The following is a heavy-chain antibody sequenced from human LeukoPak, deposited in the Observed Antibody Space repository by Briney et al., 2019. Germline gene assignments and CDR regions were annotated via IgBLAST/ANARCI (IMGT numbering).Heavy chain of an antibody. CDR3: AKDMRAVAGIDAFDI. J-gene: IGHJ3*02. CDR2: ISWNSGSI. V-gene: IGHV3-9*03. D-gene: IGHD6-19*01. Sequence: GGSLRLSCAASGFTFDDYAIHWVRQAPGKGLEWVSGISWNSGSIGYADSVKGRFTISRDNAKNSLYLQMNSLRAEDMALYYCAKDMRAVAGIDAFDIWGQGTMVTVSS. CDR1: GFTFDDYA.